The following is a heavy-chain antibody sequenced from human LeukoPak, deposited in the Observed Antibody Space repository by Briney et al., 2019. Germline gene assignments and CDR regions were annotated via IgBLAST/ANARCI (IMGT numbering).Heavy chain of an antibody. J-gene: IGHJ4*02. V-gene: IGHV3-30*18. CDR1: GFTFSSYG. CDR2: ISYDGSNK. CDR3: AKDGIVVSYFDS. D-gene: IGHD3-22*01. Sequence: PGRSLRLSCAASGFTFSSYGMHWVRQAPGKGLEWVAVISYDGSNKYYADSVKGRFTISRDNSKNTLYLQMNSLRAEDTAVFYCAKDGIVVSYFDSWGQGTLVTVSS.